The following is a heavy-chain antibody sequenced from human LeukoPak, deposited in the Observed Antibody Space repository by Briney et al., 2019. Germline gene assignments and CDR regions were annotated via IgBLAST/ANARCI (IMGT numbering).Heavy chain of an antibody. Sequence: ASVKVSCKASGYTFTSYGISWVRQAPGQGLEWMGWINPNSGGTNYAQKFQGRVTMTRDTSISTAYMELSRLRSDDTAVYYCARAQQLVRPSDYWGQGTLVTVSS. D-gene: IGHD6-13*01. V-gene: IGHV1-2*02. J-gene: IGHJ4*02. CDR2: INPNSGGT. CDR1: GYTFTSYG. CDR3: ARAQQLVRPSDY.